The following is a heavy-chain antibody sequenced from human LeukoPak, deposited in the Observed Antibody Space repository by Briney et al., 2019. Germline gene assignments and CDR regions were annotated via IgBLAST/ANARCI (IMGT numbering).Heavy chain of an antibody. D-gene: IGHD3-10*02. Sequence: GGSLRLSCAASGFTFTSYSMNWVRQAPGKGLEWASYISSSSSTRFYADSVKGRFTISRDNAKNSLYLQMNSLRAEDTAVYYCAELGITMIGGVWGKGTTVTISS. CDR3: AELGITMIGGV. V-gene: IGHV3-48*01. CDR2: ISSSSSTR. J-gene: IGHJ6*04. CDR1: GFTFTSYS.